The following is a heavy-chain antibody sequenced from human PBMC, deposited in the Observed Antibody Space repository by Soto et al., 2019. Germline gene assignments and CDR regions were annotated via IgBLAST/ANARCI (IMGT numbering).Heavy chain of an antibody. D-gene: IGHD3-9*01. J-gene: IGHJ5*02. V-gene: IGHV3-74*03. CDR3: ARDLGYDDILTTLGL. Sequence: GRSLRLSCAASGFTFSYYWMHWVRQTAEKGLVWVARIYSDGSATTYADSVKGRFTISRDNSKNTLYLQMNSLRADDTAVYYCARDLGYDDILTTLGLWGQGTLVTVSS. CDR2: IYSDGSAT. CDR1: GFTFSYYW.